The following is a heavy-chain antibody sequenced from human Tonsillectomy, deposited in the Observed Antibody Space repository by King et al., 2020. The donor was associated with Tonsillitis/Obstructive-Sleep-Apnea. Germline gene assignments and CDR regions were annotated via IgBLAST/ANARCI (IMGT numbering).Heavy chain of an antibody. CDR1: GFTFEDFG. Sequence: VQLVESGGGVVRPGGSLRLSCAASGFTFEDFGMSWVRQAPGKGLEWVSGINWNGDNTRYADSVKGRFTISRDNAKNSLYLQMRSLGAEDTAFYYCARNFGAPDYWGQGTLVTVSS. D-gene: IGHD4-17*01. CDR2: INWNGDNT. CDR3: ARNFGAPDY. V-gene: IGHV3-20*04. J-gene: IGHJ4*02.